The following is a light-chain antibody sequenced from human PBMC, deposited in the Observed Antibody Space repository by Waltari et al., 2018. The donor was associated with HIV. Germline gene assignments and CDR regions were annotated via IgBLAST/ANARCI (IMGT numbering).Light chain of an antibody. CDR3: QQTYSTPPT. V-gene: IGKV1-39*01. J-gene: IGKJ1*01. CDR2: AAS. Sequence: DIQMTQSPSSLSASVGDRVTITCRASQSTSSYLNWYQQKPGKAPKLLIYAASSLQSGVPSRFSGSGSGTDFTLTISSLQPEDFATYYCQQTYSTPPTFCQGTKVEIK. CDR1: QSTSSY.